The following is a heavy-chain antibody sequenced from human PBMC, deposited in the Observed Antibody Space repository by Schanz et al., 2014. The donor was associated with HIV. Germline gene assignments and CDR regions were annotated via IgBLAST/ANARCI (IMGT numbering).Heavy chain of an antibody. CDR3: AKGLRQWLVLGGSDY. V-gene: IGHV3-30*18. D-gene: IGHD6-19*01. Sequence: VQLVESGGGGGPPGGGLRLSCAVSGVIFSNYCMHWVRQAPGKGRGGGAVISNDGSNKNYADSVKGRFTIARDNSKNTLYLQMNSLRAEDTAVYYCAKGLRQWLVLGGSDYWGQGTLVTVSS. CDR2: ISNDGSNK. CDR1: GVIFSNYC. J-gene: IGHJ4*02.